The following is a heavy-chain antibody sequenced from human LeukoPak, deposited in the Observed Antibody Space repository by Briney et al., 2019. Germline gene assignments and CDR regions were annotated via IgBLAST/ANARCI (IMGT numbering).Heavy chain of an antibody. Sequence: QTGGSLRLSCAASGFTISRHWMAWVRQAPGKGREWVADINTDGSERYYVDSVRGRFTISRDNAKNSVYLQMNSLGVEDADVYYCARVSGYDVTFDYWGQGTLVTVSS. J-gene: IGHJ4*02. V-gene: IGHV3-7*03. CDR1: GFTISRHW. D-gene: IGHD5-12*01. CDR2: INTDGSER. CDR3: ARVSGYDVTFDY.